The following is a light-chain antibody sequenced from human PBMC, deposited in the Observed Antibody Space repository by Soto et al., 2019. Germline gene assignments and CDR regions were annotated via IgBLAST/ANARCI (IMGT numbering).Light chain of an antibody. CDR2: RAS. Sequence: ILVTQSPATESVSPGESATLSCRASQNIYYNVAWYQQRPGQAPRLLIYRASTRAPGVPARFSGSGSGTEFPLTISSLQPEDFTVYSCLQYHNLWAFGQGTKVDIK. CDR3: LQYHNLWA. J-gene: IGKJ1*01. CDR1: QNIYYN. V-gene: IGKV3-15*01.